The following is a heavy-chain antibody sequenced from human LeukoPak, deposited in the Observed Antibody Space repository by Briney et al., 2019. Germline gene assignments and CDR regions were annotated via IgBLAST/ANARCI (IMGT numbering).Heavy chain of an antibody. CDR1: GFTFSSYE. CDR2: ISSSGSTI. V-gene: IGHV3-48*03. D-gene: IGHD3-9*01. CDR3: ARGGYYDILTGYFY. Sequence: PGGSLRLSCAASGFTFSSYEMNWVRQAPGKGLEWVSYISSSGSTIYYADSVKGRFTISRDNAKNSLYLQMNSLRAEDTAVYYCARGGYYDILTGYFYWGREPWSPSPQ. J-gene: IGHJ4*02.